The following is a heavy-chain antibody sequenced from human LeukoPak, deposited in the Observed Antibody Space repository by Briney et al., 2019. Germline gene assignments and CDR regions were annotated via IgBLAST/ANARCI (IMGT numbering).Heavy chain of an antibody. V-gene: IGHV3-7*01. CDR2: IKQDGSEK. D-gene: IGHD2-21*02. J-gene: IGHJ5*02. Sequence: GGSLRLSCAAPGFTFSSYWMSWVRQAPGKGLEWVANIKQDGSEKYSVDSVKGRFTISRDNAKNSLYLQMNSLRAEDTAVYYRARGRGGDCYSCWFDPWGQGTLVTVSS. CDR1: GFTFSSYW. CDR3: ARGRGGDCYSCWFDP.